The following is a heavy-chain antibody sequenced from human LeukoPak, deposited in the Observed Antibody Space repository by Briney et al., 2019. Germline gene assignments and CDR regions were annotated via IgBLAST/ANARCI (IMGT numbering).Heavy chain of an antibody. CDR1: GFTFSGYW. CDR2: IKQVGSEK. V-gene: IGHV3-7*04. D-gene: IGHD4-17*01. CDR3: ARATTTVTVNNWFDP. J-gene: IGHJ5*02. Sequence: GGSLRLSCAASGFTFSGYWMTWVRQGPGKGLEWVANIKQVGSEKYYVDSVKGRFTISRDNAKNSMYLQMNSLRAEDTAVYYCARATTTVTVNNWFDPWGQGTLVTVSS.